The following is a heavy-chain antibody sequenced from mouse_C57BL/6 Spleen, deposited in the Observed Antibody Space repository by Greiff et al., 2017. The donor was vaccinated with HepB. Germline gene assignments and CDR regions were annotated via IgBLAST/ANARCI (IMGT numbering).Heavy chain of an antibody. D-gene: IGHD1-1*01. V-gene: IGHV5-17*01. CDR1: GFTFSDYG. CDR2: ISSGSSTI. CDR3: AISTVEGYAMDY. J-gene: IGHJ4*01. Sequence: EVKLVESGGGLVKPGGSLKLSCAASGFTFSDYGMHWVRQAPEKGLEWVAYISSGSSTIYYADTVKGRFTISRDNAKNTLFLQMTSLRSEDTAMYYCAISTVEGYAMDYWGQGTSVTVSS.